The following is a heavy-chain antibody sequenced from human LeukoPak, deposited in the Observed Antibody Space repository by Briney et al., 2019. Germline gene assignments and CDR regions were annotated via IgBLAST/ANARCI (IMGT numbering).Heavy chain of an antibody. Sequence: SETPSLTCTVSGGSISCYYWSWIRQPPGKGLEWIGEINHSGSTNYNPSLKSRVTISVDTSKNQFSLKLSSVTAADTAVYYCARVLYSGYLDYWGQGTLVTVSS. J-gene: IGHJ4*02. CDR2: INHSGST. V-gene: IGHV4-34*01. D-gene: IGHD1-26*01. CDR1: GGSISCYY. CDR3: ARVLYSGYLDY.